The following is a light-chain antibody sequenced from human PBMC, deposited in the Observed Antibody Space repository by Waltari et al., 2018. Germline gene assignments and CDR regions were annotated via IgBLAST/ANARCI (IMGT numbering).Light chain of an antibody. CDR1: SSDGGSYDL. J-gene: IGLJ2*01. Sequence: QSALTQPDSVSGSPEQSITVSCPGASSDGGSYDLVCWYQQTPAKAPKLIIYEGNKRPSGVSNRFSGFKSGNTASLTISGLQAEDEAEYYCSSNAGRGIVFGGGTKLTVL. CDR3: SSNAGRGIV. V-gene: IGLV2-23*01. CDR2: EGN.